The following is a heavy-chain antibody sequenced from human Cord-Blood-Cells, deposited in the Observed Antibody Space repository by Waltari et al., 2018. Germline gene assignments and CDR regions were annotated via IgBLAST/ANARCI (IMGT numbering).Heavy chain of an antibody. CDR2: IYSGGST. D-gene: IGHD3-10*01. V-gene: IGHV3-53*04. CDR3: ARERGPRYFDL. J-gene: IGHJ2*01. Sequence: EVQLVESGGGLVEPGGSLRLSCAASGFTVSSNYMRRVRQAPGKGLELVSVIYSGGSTYYADSVKGRFTISRHNSKNTLYLQMNSLRAEDTAVYYCARERGPRYFDLWGRGTLVTVSS. CDR1: GFTVSSNY.